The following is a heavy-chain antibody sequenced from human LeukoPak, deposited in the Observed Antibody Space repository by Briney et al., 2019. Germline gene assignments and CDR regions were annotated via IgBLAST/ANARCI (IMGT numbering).Heavy chain of an antibody. CDR1: GLTFSSYS. D-gene: IGHD5-18*01. V-gene: IGHV3-21*01. CDR3: ARVSPRGYSYGRLDY. J-gene: IGHJ4*02. CDR2: ISSSSSYI. Sequence: GGSLRLSCAASGLTFSSYSMNWVRQAPGKGLEWVSSISSSSSYIYYADSVKGRFTISRDNAKNSLYLQMNSLRAEDTAVYYCARVSPRGYSYGRLDYWGQGTLVTVSS.